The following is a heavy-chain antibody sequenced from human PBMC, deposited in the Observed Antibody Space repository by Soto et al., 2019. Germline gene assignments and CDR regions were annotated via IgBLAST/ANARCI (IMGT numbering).Heavy chain of an antibody. V-gene: IGHV4-39*01. J-gene: IGHJ6*02. CDR3: ARPTGVGATRMDV. CDR2: IYYSGST. Sequence: SETLSLTCTVSGGSISSGGYYWSWIRQHPGKGLEWIGCIYYSGSTYYNPSLKSRVTISVDTSKNQFSLKLSSVTAADTAVYYCARPTGVGATRMDVWGQGTTVTVSS. D-gene: IGHD1-26*01. CDR1: GGSISSGGYY.